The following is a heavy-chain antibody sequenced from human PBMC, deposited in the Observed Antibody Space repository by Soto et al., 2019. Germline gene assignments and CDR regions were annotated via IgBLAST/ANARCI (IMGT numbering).Heavy chain of an antibody. CDR3: AREYYDFWSGSLVSMDV. CDR1: GFTFSSYW. CDR2: INSDGSST. J-gene: IGHJ6*02. D-gene: IGHD3-3*01. V-gene: IGHV3-74*01. Sequence: AGSLRLSCAASGFTFSSYWMHWVRQAPGKGLVWVSRINSDGSSTSYADSVKGRFTISRDNAKNTLYLQMNSLRAEDTAVYYCAREYYDFWSGSLVSMDVWGQGTTVTVSS.